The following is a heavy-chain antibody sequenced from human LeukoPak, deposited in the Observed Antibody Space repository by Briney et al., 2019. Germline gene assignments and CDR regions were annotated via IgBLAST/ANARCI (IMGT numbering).Heavy chain of an antibody. CDR2: ISSSSATI. Sequence: GGSLRLSCAASGFSFTTYNMNWVRQAPGKGLEGISYISSSSATIYYADSVKGRFTISRDNAKNSLYLQMNSLRAEDTAVYYCASPVEWTDTSDYDYMDVWGKGTTVTVSS. D-gene: IGHD3-3*01. CDR3: ASPVEWTDTSDYDYMDV. V-gene: IGHV3-48*04. CDR1: GFSFTTYN. J-gene: IGHJ6*03.